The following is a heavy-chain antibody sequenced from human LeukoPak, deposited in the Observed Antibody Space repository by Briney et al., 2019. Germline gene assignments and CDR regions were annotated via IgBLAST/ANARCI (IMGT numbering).Heavy chain of an antibody. D-gene: IGHD3-22*01. CDR3: AKGRSGYYDSSGYYYGGY. Sequence: GGSLRLSCAASGFTFSSYAMSWVRQAPGKGLEWVSAISGSGGSTYYADSVKGRFTISRDNSKNTLYLQMNSLRAEDTAVYYCAKGRSGYYDSSGYYYGGYWGQGTLVTVSS. V-gene: IGHV3-23*01. J-gene: IGHJ4*02. CDR2: ISGSGGST. CDR1: GFTFSSYA.